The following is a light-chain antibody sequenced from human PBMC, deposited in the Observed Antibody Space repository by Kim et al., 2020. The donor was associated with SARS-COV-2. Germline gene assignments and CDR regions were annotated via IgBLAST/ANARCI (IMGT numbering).Light chain of an antibody. CDR3: QQCSTSSLT. CDR1: QSVTNSL. CDR2: DAS. J-gene: IGKJ4*01. Sequence: EIVLTQSPGTLSLSPGDRGTLYCRASQSVTNSLLVWYQKKPGKAPRLLIDDASRRATGIPDRFSGSGSGTEFTLTISRLEPEDFAAYYCQQCSTSSLTFGGGTKVDIK. V-gene: IGKV3-20*01.